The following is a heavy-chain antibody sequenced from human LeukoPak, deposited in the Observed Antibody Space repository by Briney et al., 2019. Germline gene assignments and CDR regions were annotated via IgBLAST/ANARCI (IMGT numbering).Heavy chain of an antibody. D-gene: IGHD3-10*01. CDR1: GGSISSSNW. CDR2: IYHSGST. Sequence: SGTLSLTCAVSGGSISSSNWWSWIRQPPGKGLEWIGEIYHSGSTNYNPSLKSRVTISVDKSKTQFSLKLSSVTAADTAVYYCARDRTAILLWFYYSDAFDIWGQGTMVTVSS. J-gene: IGHJ3*02. V-gene: IGHV4-4*02. CDR3: ARDRTAILLWFYYSDAFDI.